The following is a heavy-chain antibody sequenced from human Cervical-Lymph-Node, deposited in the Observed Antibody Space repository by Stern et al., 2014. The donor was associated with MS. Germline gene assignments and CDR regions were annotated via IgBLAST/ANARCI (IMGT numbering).Heavy chain of an antibody. D-gene: IGHD3-3*01. CDR2: IDWNDKT. CDR3: ARMMGSGYRHYFDY. J-gene: IGHJ4*02. CDR1: GFSLVTSGVR. Sequence: QVTLRESGPALVKPTQTLTLACTFSGFSLVTSGVRVSWIRQPPGKALEWLASIDWNDKTFYNTSLMTRLTISKDTSKNQVVLTMTNVDPLDTATYYCARMMGSGYRHYFDYWGQGTPVTVS. V-gene: IGHV2-70*04.